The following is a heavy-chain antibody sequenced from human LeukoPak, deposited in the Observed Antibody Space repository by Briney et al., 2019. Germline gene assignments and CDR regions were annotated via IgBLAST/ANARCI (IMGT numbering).Heavy chain of an antibody. CDR2: ISGSGGST. CDR1: GFTFSSYA. CDR3: AKAAAGTTDPYYYYYGMDV. Sequence: GGSLRLSCAASGFTFSSYAMSWVRQAPGKGLEWVSAISGSGGSTYYADSVKGRFTISRDNSKNTLYLQMNSLRAEDTAVYYFAKAAAGTTDPYYYYYGMDVWGQGTTVTVSS. J-gene: IGHJ6*02. V-gene: IGHV3-23*01. D-gene: IGHD6-13*01.